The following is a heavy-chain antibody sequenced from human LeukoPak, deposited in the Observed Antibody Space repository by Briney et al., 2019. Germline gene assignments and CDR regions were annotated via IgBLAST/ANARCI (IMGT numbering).Heavy chain of an antibody. CDR1: GFTFSSYE. J-gene: IGHJ5*02. D-gene: IGHD3-10*01. Sequence: PGGSLRLSCAASGFTFSSYEMNWVRQAPGKGLEWVSYISSSGSTIYYADSVKGRFTISRDNVKNSLYLQMNSLRAEDTAVYYCARGANYYGSGSHNWFDPWGQGTLVTVSS. CDR3: ARGANYYGSGSHNWFDP. V-gene: IGHV3-48*03. CDR2: ISSSGSTI.